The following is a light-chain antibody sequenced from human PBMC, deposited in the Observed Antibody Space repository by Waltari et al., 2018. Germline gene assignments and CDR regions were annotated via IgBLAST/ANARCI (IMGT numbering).Light chain of an antibody. Sequence: QSVLTQPPSASGTPGQRVTISCSGSSSNIGRNYVYWYQQLSGTAPKLLIYRNYQRPPGFPERFSGAKSGTSASLGSSALRSEDEADYHCAAWDDSVRGVVFGEGTKLTVL. CDR1: SSNIGRNY. J-gene: IGLJ2*01. CDR3: AAWDDSVRGVV. V-gene: IGLV1-47*01. CDR2: RNY.